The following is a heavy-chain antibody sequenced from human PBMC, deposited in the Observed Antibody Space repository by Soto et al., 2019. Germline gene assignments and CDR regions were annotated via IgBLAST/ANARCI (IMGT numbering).Heavy chain of an antibody. D-gene: IGHD6-13*01. V-gene: IGHV4-39*01. CDR1: GGSISSSSYY. CDR3: ARLESQLGRYYYYYGMDV. J-gene: IGHJ6*02. Sequence: SETLSLTCTVSGGSISSSSYYWGWIRQPPGKGLEWIGSIYYSGSTYYNPSLKSRVTISVDTSKNQFSLKLSSVTAADTAVYYFARLESQLGRYYYYYGMDVWGQGTTVTVSS. CDR2: IYYSGST.